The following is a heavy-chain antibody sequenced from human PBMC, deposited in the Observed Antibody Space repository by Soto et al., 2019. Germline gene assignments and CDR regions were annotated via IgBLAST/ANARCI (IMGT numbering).Heavy chain of an antibody. J-gene: IGHJ5*02. Sequence: PSETLSLTCTVSGGSISSYYWSWIRQPPGKGLEWIGYIYYSGSTNYNPSLKSRVTISVDTSKNQFSLKLSSVTAADTAVYYCARGAKQQLVFWFDPWGQGTLVTVSS. CDR3: ARGAKQQLVFWFDP. V-gene: IGHV4-59*01. CDR1: GGSISSYY. CDR2: IYYSGST. D-gene: IGHD6-13*01.